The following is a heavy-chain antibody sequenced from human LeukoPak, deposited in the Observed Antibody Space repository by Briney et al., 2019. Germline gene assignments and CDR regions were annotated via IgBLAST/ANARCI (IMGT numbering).Heavy chain of an antibody. Sequence: ASVKVSCKASGYTFTSYGISWVRQAPGQGLEWMGWISAYNGNTNYAQKLQGRVTMTTDTSTSTAYMELRSLISDDTAVYFCALVDDFWSGYHFDYWGQGTLVTVSS. J-gene: IGHJ4*02. V-gene: IGHV1-18*01. CDR3: ALVDDFWSGYHFDY. D-gene: IGHD3-3*01. CDR2: ISAYNGNT. CDR1: GYTFTSYG.